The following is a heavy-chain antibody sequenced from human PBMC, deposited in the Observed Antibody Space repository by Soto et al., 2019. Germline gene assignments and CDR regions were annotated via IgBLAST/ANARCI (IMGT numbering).Heavy chain of an antibody. CDR2: INPADSET. CDR3: VRRAEGRPGDGYYYVALDV. Sequence: WIGWVRQRPGRGLEWMGIINPADSETNYGPSFQGQVTISADRSTSTAFLQWSSLKASDTAMYYCVRRAEGRPGDGYYYVALDVWGQGTTVTVSS. J-gene: IGHJ6*02. CDR1: W. D-gene: IGHD6-6*01. V-gene: IGHV5-51*01.